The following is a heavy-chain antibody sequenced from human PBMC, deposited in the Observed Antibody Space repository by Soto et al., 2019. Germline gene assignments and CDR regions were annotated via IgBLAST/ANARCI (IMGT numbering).Heavy chain of an antibody. CDR2: IIPMFGTP. J-gene: IGHJ5*02. Sequence: SVKVSCKASGGAFNNYNIGWVRQAPGQGLEWMGGIIPMFGTPHYAQKLQDRVTITADAVTNTAYMELSSLRSEDTAVYYCAREVVNVARGWFDPWGQGTLVTVSS. CDR3: AREVVNVARGWFDP. V-gene: IGHV1-69*13. D-gene: IGHD3-22*01. CDR1: GGAFNNYN.